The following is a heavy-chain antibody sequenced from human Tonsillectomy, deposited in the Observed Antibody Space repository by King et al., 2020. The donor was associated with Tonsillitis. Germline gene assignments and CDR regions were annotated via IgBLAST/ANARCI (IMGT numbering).Heavy chain of an antibody. V-gene: IGHV4-59*01. J-gene: IGHJ4*01. Sequence: QLQESGPGLVKPSETLSLTCTVSGGSISSYYWSWIRQPPGKGLEWIGYIYYSGSTNYNPSLKSRVTISVEPSKNPFSLRLSSVTAADTAVYYCARLAGYYDSSGYKYYFDYWGQGTLVTVSS. CDR1: GGSISSYY. CDR3: ARLAGYYDSSGYKYYFDY. CDR2: IYYSGST. D-gene: IGHD3-22*01.